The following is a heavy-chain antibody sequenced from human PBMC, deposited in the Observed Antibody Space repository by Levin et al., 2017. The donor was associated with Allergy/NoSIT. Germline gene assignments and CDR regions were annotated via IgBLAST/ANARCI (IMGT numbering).Heavy chain of an antibody. D-gene: IGHD6-19*01. CDR2: IDPSDSYT. J-gene: IGHJ4*02. CDR1: GYSFTSYW. V-gene: IGHV5-10-1*01. CDR3: ARWRSGYSSGWYFDY. Sequence: GESLKISCKGSGYSFTSYWINWVRQMPGKGLEWMGRIDPSDSYTNYNPSFQGHVTISADKSISTAYLQWSSLKASDTAMYYCARWRSGYSSGWYFDYWGQGTPVTVSS.